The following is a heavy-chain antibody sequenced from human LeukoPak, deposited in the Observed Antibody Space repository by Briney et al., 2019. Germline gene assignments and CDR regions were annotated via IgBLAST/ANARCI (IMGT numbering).Heavy chain of an antibody. V-gene: IGHV3-43*02. J-gene: IGHJ4*02. CDR2: ISGDGGRT. CDR3: ARDGGYCSSTSCYDRLDY. D-gene: IGHD2-2*01. Sequence: GGSLRLSCAASGFSFDDYAMHWVRHAPGKGLEWVCHISGDGGRTYYVDSVKGRFTISRDNAENSLYLQMNSLRAEDTAVYYCARDGGYCSSTSCYDRLDYWGQGTLVTVSS. CDR1: GFSFDDYA.